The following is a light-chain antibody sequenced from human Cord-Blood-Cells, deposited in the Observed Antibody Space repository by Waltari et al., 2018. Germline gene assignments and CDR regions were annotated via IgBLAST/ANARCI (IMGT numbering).Light chain of an antibody. CDR3: SSYTSSSTLV. CDR2: DVR. CDR1: SSDVGGYNY. Sequence: QSALTQPASVSGSPGQSITISCTGTSSDVGGYNYVSWYQQHHGKAPKLTVYDVRNRPSGVSNRFSGYKSGNTASLTISGLQAEDEADYYCSSYTSSSTLVFGGGTKLTVL. J-gene: IGLJ3*02. V-gene: IGLV2-14*01.